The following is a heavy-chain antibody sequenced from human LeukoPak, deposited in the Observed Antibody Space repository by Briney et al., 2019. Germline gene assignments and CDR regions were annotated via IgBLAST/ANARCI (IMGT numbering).Heavy chain of an antibody. CDR2: ISGSGGST. V-gene: IGHV3-23*01. CDR1: GFTFRSYA. CDR3: ARQRSAIERRLGGSISFHYHYYMDV. Sequence: PGGSLRLSCGASGFTFRSYAMSWVRDAPGEGLEWVSAISGSGGSTYYAGSVQGRFTISRDNSKNTLYLQMNSLRAADTAVYYCARQRSAIERRLGGSISFHYHYYMDVWGKGTTGTVSS. J-gene: IGHJ6*03. D-gene: IGHD6-13*01.